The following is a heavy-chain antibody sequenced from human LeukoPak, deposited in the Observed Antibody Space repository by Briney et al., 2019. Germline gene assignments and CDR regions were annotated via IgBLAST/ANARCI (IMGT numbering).Heavy chain of an antibody. D-gene: IGHD3-10*01. CDR2: INSDGSNT. J-gene: IGHJ5*02. V-gene: IGHV3-74*01. CDR3: ARGRGPYGWFDP. Sequence: SGGSLRLSCAASGFTSSSYWMHWVRHAPGKGLVWVSRINSDGSNTNYADSVKGRSTITRDNANNTVYLQMNSLRAEDTAVYYCARGRGPYGWFDPWGQGTLVTVSS. CDR1: GFTSSSYW.